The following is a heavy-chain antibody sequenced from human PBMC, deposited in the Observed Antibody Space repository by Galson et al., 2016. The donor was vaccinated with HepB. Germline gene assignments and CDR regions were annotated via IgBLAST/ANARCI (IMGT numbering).Heavy chain of an antibody. CDR1: GFNFSNFG. D-gene: IGHD2-2*01. CDR2: VWHDGSYQ. Sequence: SLRLSCAGSGFNFSNFGMHWVRQAPGRGLEWVAVVWHDGSYQDYGDAVKGRFIISRDNSKNTLYLQMDSLRAEDTAVCSCARDQYCSRTTCSGYFQPWGQGTLVTVSS. J-gene: IGHJ1*01. V-gene: IGHV3-33*01. CDR3: ARDQYCSRTTCSGYFQP.